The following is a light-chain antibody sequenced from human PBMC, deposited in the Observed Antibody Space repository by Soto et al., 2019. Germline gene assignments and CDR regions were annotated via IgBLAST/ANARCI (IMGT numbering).Light chain of an antibody. CDR1: QSVTSNY. V-gene: IGKV3-20*01. CDR2: DVS. Sequence: EIALTQSPGTLSLSPGERATLSCRASQSVTSNYLAWYQQKPGQAPRLLIYDVSTRATGIPDRFSGSGSGTEFTLIIDSLQSEDFAVYYCQQYGNSPWTFGQGTKVDIK. J-gene: IGKJ1*01. CDR3: QQYGNSPWT.